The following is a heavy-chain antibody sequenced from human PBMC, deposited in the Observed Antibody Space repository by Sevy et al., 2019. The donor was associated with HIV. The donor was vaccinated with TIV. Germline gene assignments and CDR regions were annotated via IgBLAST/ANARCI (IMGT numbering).Heavy chain of an antibody. J-gene: IGHJ4*02. CDR2: ISYDGSNK. CDR1: GFTFSSYA. V-gene: IGHV3-30-3*02. D-gene: IGHD3-22*01. Sequence: GGSLRLSCAASGFTFSSYAMHWVRQAPGKGLEWVAVISYDGSNKYYADSVKGRFTISRDNSKNTLYLQMNSLRAEDTAVYYCAKFGGGYDRSGCWGQGTLVTVSS. CDR3: AKFGGGYDRSGC.